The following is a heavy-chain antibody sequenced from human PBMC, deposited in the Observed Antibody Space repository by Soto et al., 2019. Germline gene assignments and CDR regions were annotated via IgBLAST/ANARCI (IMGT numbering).Heavy chain of an antibody. Sequence: ASVKVSCKPSGYTFTTYSINWVRQAPGQGLEWMGWMRTDNGNTNYAQKFKGRVTMTTDTSTSTAYLELRSLKSDDTAVYYCAKGYAAPFQHWGQGTLVTVSS. CDR1: GYTFTTYS. J-gene: IGHJ1*01. D-gene: IGHD2-15*01. CDR2: MRTDNGNT. CDR3: AKGYAAPFQH. V-gene: IGHV1-18*01.